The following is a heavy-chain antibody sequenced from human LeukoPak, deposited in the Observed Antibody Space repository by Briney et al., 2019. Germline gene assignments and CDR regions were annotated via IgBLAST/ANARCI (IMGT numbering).Heavy chain of an antibody. J-gene: IGHJ4*02. CDR3: ASIIAAEDYFDY. V-gene: IGHV3-33*01. D-gene: IGHD6-13*01. Sequence: GGSLRLSCAASGFTFSNYGMHWVRQAPGKGLEWVAVIWNDGSNKYYADSVKGRFTISRDNSKNTLYLQMNSLRAEDTVVYYCASIIAAEDYFDYWGQGTLVTVSS. CDR2: IWNDGSNK. CDR1: GFTFSNYG.